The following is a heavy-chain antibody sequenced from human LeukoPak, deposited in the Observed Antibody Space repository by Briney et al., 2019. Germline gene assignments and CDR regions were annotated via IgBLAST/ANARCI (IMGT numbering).Heavy chain of an antibody. CDR2: ISSSSSYI. Sequence: KSGGSLRLSCAASGFTFSSYSMNWVRQAPGKGLEWVSSISSSSSYIYYADSVKGRFTISRDNAKNSLYLQMNSLRAEDTAVYYCARIGCLGIGGDCYSENWFDPWGQGTLVTVSS. D-gene: IGHD2-21*02. V-gene: IGHV3-21*01. J-gene: IGHJ5*02. CDR1: GFTFSSYS. CDR3: ARIGCLGIGGDCYSENWFDP.